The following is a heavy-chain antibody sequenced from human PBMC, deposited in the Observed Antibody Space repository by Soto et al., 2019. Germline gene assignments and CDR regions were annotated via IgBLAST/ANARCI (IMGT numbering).Heavy chain of an antibody. Sequence: QVQLVQSGAEVKEPGASVRVSCKTSGYTFTSHTLHWARQAPGQGLEWMGWIRVAQNAARYAQRFQGRVTFSTDTSATTGYMELSDLTREDTAVYYCAREPEDGVPGDYWGQGTLVAVSS. D-gene: IGHD2-8*01. V-gene: IGHV1-3*01. CDR3: AREPEDGVPGDY. J-gene: IGHJ4*02. CDR2: IRVAQNAA. CDR1: GYTFTSHT.